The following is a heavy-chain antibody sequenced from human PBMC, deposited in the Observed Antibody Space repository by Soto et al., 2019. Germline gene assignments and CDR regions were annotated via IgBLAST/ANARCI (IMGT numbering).Heavy chain of an antibody. Sequence: GSLRLSCAASGFTFSSYSMNWVRQAPGKGLEWVSYISSSSSTIYYADSVKGRFTISRDNAKNSLYLQMNSLRDEDTAVYYCARAPPWFGELLFEEYYFDYWGQGTLVTVSS. J-gene: IGHJ4*02. CDR2: ISSSSSTI. CDR3: ARAPPWFGELLFEEYYFDY. D-gene: IGHD3-10*01. CDR1: GFTFSSYS. V-gene: IGHV3-48*02.